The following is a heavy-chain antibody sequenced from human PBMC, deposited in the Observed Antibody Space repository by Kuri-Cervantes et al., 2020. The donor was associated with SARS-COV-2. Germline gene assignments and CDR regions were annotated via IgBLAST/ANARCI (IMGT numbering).Heavy chain of an antibody. D-gene: IGHD3-3*01. CDR2: IWYDGSNK. Sequence: GGSLRLSCAASGFTFSTYGMHWVRQAPGKGLEWVAVIWYDGSNKYYADSVKGRFTISRDNSKNTLYLQMNSLRAEDTAVYYCARDADTIFGVDEFFDYWGQGTLVTVSS. CDR1: GFTFSTYG. J-gene: IGHJ4*02. V-gene: IGHV3-33*01. CDR3: ARDADTIFGVDEFFDY.